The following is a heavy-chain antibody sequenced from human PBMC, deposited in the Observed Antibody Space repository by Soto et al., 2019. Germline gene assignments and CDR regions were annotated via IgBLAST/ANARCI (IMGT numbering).Heavy chain of an antibody. V-gene: IGHV3-48*01. CDR1: GFTFSSYS. J-gene: IGHJ3*02. Sequence: PVRSMRLSCAAAGFTFSSYSMNWVRQAPGKGLEWISYISSSSSTIFYADSVKGRFTISRDNAKNSLYLQMNSLRAEDTAVYYCARPSGYCSRTSCKGGDAFDIWGQGTMVTVSS. CDR2: ISSSSSTI. D-gene: IGHD2-2*01. CDR3: ARPSGYCSRTSCKGGDAFDI.